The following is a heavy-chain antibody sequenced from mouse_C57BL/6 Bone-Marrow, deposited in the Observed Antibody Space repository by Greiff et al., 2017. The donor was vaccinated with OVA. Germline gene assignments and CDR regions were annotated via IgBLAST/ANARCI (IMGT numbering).Heavy chain of an antibody. J-gene: IGHJ3*01. CDR3: ARRGDSAWFAY. CDR1: GYTFTDYY. Sequence: EVQLVESGPELVKPGASVKMSCQASGYTFTDYYMHWVKQSHGKSLAWIGYLYPYNGGNGYNQKFKGKATLTVAKSSSTAVMELRGLTSEDSSVYYCARRGDSAWFAYWGQGTLVTVSA. CDR2: LYPYNGGN. V-gene: IGHV1-34*01.